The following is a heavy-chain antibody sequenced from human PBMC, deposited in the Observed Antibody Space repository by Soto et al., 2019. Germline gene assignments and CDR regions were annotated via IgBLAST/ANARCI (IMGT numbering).Heavy chain of an antibody. CDR3: ARDTAPLTMFAF. Sequence: QVQLVQSGAEVKKPGASVQVSCKASGYTFSNYGISWVRQAPGQGLEWMGWISPYNGNTNYTQKLQGRVTMTTDTSTSTAYMELRSPRSDDTAVYYCARDTAPLTMFAFWGQGTQVTVSS. V-gene: IGHV1-18*01. D-gene: IGHD3-10*01. J-gene: IGHJ4*02. CDR2: ISPYNGNT. CDR1: GYTFSNYG.